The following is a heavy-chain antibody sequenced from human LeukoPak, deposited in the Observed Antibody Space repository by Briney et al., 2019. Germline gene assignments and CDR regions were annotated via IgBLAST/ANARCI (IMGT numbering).Heavy chain of an antibody. CDR1: GYSISSGYY. D-gene: IGHD6-13*01. Sequence: SETLSLTCTVSGYSISSGYYWGWIRQPPGKGLEWIGTIYHSGSTYYNPSLKSRVTISVDTSKNQFSLKLNSVTAADTAVYYCARGYFSSWYINWFDPWGRGTLVTVSS. CDR3: ARGYFSSWYINWFDP. J-gene: IGHJ5*02. V-gene: IGHV4-38-2*02. CDR2: IYHSGST.